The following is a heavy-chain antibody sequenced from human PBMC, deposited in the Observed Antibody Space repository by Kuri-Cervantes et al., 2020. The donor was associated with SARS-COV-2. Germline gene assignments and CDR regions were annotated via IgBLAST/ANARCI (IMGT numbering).Heavy chain of an antibody. D-gene: IGHD2-15*01. V-gene: IGHV3-30*04. CDR2: ISYDGSNK. Sequence: GESLKISCAASGFTFSSYAMHWVRQAPGKGLEWVAVISYDGSNKYYADSVKGRFTISRDNAKNSLYLQMNSLRDEDTAVYYCARDVGGDLYGYWGQGTLATVSS. J-gene: IGHJ4*02. CDR1: GFTFSSYA. CDR3: ARDVGGDLYGY.